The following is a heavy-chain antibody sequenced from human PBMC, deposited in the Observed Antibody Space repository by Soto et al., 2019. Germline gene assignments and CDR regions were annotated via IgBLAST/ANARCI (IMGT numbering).Heavy chain of an antibody. D-gene: IGHD2-15*01. Sequence: EVQLVESGGGLVQPGRSLRLSCAASGFTFDDYAMHWVRQAPGKGLEWVSGISWNSGSIGYADSVKGRFTISRDNAKNSLYLQMNSLRAEDTALYYCAKDKGTVVMRYFDLWGRGTLVTVSS. CDR2: ISWNSGSI. J-gene: IGHJ2*01. CDR1: GFTFDDYA. V-gene: IGHV3-9*01. CDR3: AKDKGTVVMRYFDL.